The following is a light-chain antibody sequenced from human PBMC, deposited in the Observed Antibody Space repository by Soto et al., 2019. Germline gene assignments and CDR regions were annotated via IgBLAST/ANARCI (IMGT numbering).Light chain of an antibody. CDR2: DVR. J-gene: IGLJ1*01. CDR3: SSYTSSGTRYV. Sequence: QSALTQPASVSRSPGQSITISCTGTSSDVGGSNYVSWYQQHPGKAPKLMIYDVRNRPSGISNRFSGSKSGNTASLTISGLQAEDQAEYYCSSYTSSGTRYVFGTGTKVTVL. V-gene: IGLV2-14*01. CDR1: SSDVGGSNY.